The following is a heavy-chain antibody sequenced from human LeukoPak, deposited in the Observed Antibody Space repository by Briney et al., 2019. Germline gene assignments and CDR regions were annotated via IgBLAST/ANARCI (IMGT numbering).Heavy chain of an antibody. CDR1: GFTFSRYD. V-gene: IGHV3-13*01. Sequence: GGSLRLSCEASGFTFSRYDMHWVRQATGKGLEWVSGIGTAGDTYYAGSVKGRFTISRENAKNSLYLQMNSLTAGDTAVYYCAGAGSETQWRAFDFWGQGALVTVSS. CDR2: IGTAGDT. J-gene: IGHJ4*02. D-gene: IGHD6-19*01. CDR3: AGAGSETQWRAFDF.